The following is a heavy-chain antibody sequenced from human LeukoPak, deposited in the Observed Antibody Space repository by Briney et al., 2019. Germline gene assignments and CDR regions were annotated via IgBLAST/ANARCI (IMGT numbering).Heavy chain of an antibody. Sequence: GGSLRLSCAASGFTFSSYGMHWVRQAPGKGLEWVAVISYDGSNKYYADSVKGRFTISRDNSKNTLYLQMNSLRAEDTAVYYCAKVQDYYDSSGDYYYGMDVWGQGTTVTVSS. V-gene: IGHV3-30*18. CDR2: ISYDGSNK. CDR3: AKVQDYYDSSGDYYYGMDV. J-gene: IGHJ6*02. D-gene: IGHD3-22*01. CDR1: GFTFSSYG.